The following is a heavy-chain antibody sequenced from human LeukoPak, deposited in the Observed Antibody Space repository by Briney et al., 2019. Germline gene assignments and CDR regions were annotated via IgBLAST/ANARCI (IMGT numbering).Heavy chain of an antibody. D-gene: IGHD2-21*02. V-gene: IGHV3-48*02. CDR2: ISGSGTTK. CDR3: AKDHEPYCGGDCFNGDY. J-gene: IGHJ4*02. Sequence: GGSLRLSCAASGFTFSSYGMNWVRQAPGKGLEWVSYISGSGTTKYYGDSVKGRFTISRDNAKNSLYLQMNSLKDEDTAVYYCAKDHEPYCGGDCFNGDYWGQGTLVTVSS. CDR1: GFTFSSYG.